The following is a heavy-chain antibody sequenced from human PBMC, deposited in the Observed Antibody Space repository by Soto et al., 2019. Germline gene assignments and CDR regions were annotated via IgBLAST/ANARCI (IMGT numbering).Heavy chain of an antibody. CDR2: ITGSGDST. D-gene: IGHD1-26*01. CDR3: AKTRSFFEFDY. Sequence: PVGSLRLSCAASGFTFNNYAMSWVRQAPGKGLEWVSLITGSGDSTYYADSVKGRFSISRDNSKNTLYLEMNSLRVEDAAIYYCAKTRSFFEFDYWGQGALVTISS. V-gene: IGHV3-23*01. CDR1: GFTFNNYA. J-gene: IGHJ4*02.